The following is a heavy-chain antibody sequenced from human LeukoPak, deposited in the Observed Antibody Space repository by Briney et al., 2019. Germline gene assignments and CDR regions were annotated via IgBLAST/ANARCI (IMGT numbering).Heavy chain of an antibody. V-gene: IGHV1-69*13. CDR1: GYTFSSYA. J-gene: IGHJ4*02. CDR3: ARERVPAAISGFCDY. CDR2: IIPIFGTA. D-gene: IGHD2-2*02. Sequence: SVKVSCKASGYTFSSYAISWVRQAPGQGLEWMGGIIPIFGTANYAQKFQGRVTITADESTSTAYMELSSLRSEDTAVYYCARERVPAAISGFCDYWGQGTLVTVSS.